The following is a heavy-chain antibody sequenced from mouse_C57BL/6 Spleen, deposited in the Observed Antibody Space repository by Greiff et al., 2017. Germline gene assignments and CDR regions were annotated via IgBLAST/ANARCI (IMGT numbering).Heavy chain of an antibody. Sequence: QVQLQQPGAELVRPGTSVKLSCKASGYTFTSYWMHWVKQRPGQGLEWIGVIDPSDSYTNYNQKFKGKATLTVDTSSSTAYMQLSSLTSEDSAVYYCARSHNSNSYAMDYWGQGTSVTVSS. V-gene: IGHV1-59*01. CDR1: GYTFTSYW. CDR2: IDPSDSYT. CDR3: ARSHNSNSYAMDY. D-gene: IGHD2-5*01. J-gene: IGHJ4*01.